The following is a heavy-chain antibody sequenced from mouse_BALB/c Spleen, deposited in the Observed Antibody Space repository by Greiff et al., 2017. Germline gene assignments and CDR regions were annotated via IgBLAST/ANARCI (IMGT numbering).Heavy chain of an antibody. V-gene: IGHV1-14*01. CDR1: GYTFTSYV. CDR3: AREGYYLAMDY. J-gene: IGHJ4*01. Sequence: VQLQQSGPELVKPGASVKMSCKASGYTFTSYVMHWVKQKPGQGLEWIGYINPYNDGTKYNEKFNGKATLTSDKSSSTAYMELSSLTSEDSAVYYCAREGYYLAMDYWGQGTSVTVSS. CDR2: INPYNDGT. D-gene: IGHD2-3*01.